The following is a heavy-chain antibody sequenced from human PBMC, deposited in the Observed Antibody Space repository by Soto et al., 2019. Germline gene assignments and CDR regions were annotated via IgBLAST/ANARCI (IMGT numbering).Heavy chain of an antibody. CDR3: ARDGDDYYDASGYYGLFDV. D-gene: IGHD3-22*01. CDR2: VDSSRRYI. CDR1: GFTFSSYS. V-gene: IGHV3-21*01. J-gene: IGHJ3*01. Sequence: PGGSLRLSCAASGFTFSSYSMNWVRQAPGKGLQWAASVDSSRRYIYYADSVKGRFTISRDNAKMYLQMNSLRPEDTAVYYCARDGDDYYDASGYYGLFDVWGQGTMVTVSS.